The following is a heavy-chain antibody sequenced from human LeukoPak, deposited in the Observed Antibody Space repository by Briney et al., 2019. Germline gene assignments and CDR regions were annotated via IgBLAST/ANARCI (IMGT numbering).Heavy chain of an antibody. V-gene: IGHV1-18*01. Sequence: GASVKVSCKASGYTLTSFSISWVRQAPGHGLEWMGWISAYNGYKDYAQKLQGRVTMTTETSTNTAYMELRSLRSDDTAVYYCVRGDCSGVSRYLPEYFRHWGQGTQVTVSS. D-gene: IGHD2-15*01. CDR3: VRGDCSGVSRYLPEYFRH. CDR1: GYTLTSFS. J-gene: IGHJ1*01. CDR2: ISAYNGYK.